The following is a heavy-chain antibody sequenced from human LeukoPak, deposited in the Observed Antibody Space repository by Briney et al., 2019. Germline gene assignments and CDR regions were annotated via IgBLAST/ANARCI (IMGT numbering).Heavy chain of an antibody. D-gene: IGHD5-12*01. CDR1: GDSINSNNYY. CDR2: IYSSGRT. V-gene: IGHV4-61*02. J-gene: IGHJ6*03. Sequence: PSETLSLTCTVSGDSINSNNYYWSWIRQPAGKGLEWIGRIYSSGRTNYNPSLKSRVTISVDTSKNQFSLKLSSVTAADTAVYYCARAGYSGSDFSVWGKGTTVTVSS. CDR3: ARAGYSGSDFSV.